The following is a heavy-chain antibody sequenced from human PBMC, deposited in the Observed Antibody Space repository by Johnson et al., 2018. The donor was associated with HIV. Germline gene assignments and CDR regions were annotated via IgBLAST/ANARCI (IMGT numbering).Heavy chain of an antibody. Sequence: VQLVESGGGLVQPGGSLRLPCAASGFTFSSHWMSWVRQPPGNGLVWVATLNQDASEKSSVDSVRGRFTISRDNANNSLSRQMSGLRADDTAVYYCVRETRDDAFDIWGQGTMVTVSS. CDR3: VRETRDDAFDI. CDR1: GFTFSSHW. D-gene: IGHD4-11*01. J-gene: IGHJ3*02. CDR2: LNQDASEK. V-gene: IGHV3-7*03.